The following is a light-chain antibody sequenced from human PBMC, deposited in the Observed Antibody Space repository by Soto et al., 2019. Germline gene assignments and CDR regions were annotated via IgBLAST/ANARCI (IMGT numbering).Light chain of an antibody. CDR2: AAS. V-gene: IGKV1-39*01. CDR3: QQSYSSPIT. J-gene: IGKJ5*01. CDR1: QYIGNH. Sequence: DIQMTQYPSSLSASVGDRVTITCRASQYIGNHLNWYQQKPGKAPKFLIYAASSLQSGVPSRFSGSGSGTDFTLTVNSLTPEDSATYYCQQSYSSPITFGQGTRLEIK.